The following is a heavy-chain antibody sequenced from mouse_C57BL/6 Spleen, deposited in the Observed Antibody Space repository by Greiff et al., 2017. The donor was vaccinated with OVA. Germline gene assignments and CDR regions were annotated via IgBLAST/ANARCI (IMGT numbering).Heavy chain of an antibody. D-gene: IGHD3-2*02. J-gene: IGHJ2*01. CDR3: ARAYSSGYLDY. V-gene: IGHV1-64*01. CDR2: IHPNSGST. CDR1: GYTFTSYW. Sequence: QVQLQQPGAELVKPGASVKLSCKASGYTFTSYWMHWVKQRPGQGLEWIGMIHPNSGSTNYNEKFKSKATLTVDKSSSTAYMQLSSLTSEDSAVYYCARAYSSGYLDYWGQGTTLTVSS.